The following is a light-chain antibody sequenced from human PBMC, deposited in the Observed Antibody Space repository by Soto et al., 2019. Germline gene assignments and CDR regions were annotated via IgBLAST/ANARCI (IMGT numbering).Light chain of an antibody. V-gene: IGKV3-20*01. Sequence: EIVMTQSPATLSVSPGERATLSCMASQSVSSSYLAWYQQKPGQAPRLLIYGASSRATGIPDRFSGSGSGTDFTLTISRLEPEDFAVYYCQQYGSLWTFGQGTKVDI. CDR1: QSVSSSY. J-gene: IGKJ1*01. CDR2: GAS. CDR3: QQYGSLWT.